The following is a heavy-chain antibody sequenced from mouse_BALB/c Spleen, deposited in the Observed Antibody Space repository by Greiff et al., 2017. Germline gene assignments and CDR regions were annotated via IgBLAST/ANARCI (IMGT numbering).Heavy chain of an antibody. J-gene: IGHJ3*01. CDR3: ARDRCAWFAY. Sequence: VQLVESGPGLVAPSQSLSITCTVSGFSLTSYGVHWVRQPPGKGLEWLGVIWAGGSTNYNSALMSRLSISKDNSKSQVFLKMNSLQTDDTAMYYCARDRCAWFAYWGQGTLVTVSA. V-gene: IGHV2-9*02. CDR1: GFSLTSYG. CDR2: IWAGGST.